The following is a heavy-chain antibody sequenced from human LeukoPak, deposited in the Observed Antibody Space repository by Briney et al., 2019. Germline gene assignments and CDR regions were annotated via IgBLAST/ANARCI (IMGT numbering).Heavy chain of an antibody. Sequence: ASVKVSCKASGYTFTSYDINWVRQATGQGLEWMGWMNPNSGNTGYAQKFQGRVTITRNTSISTAYMELSSLRSEDTAVYYCARGPAGATPNDYWGQGTLVTVSS. CDR2: MNPNSGNT. D-gene: IGHD1-26*01. V-gene: IGHV1-8*03. CDR3: ARGPAGATPNDY. CDR1: GYTFTSYD. J-gene: IGHJ4*02.